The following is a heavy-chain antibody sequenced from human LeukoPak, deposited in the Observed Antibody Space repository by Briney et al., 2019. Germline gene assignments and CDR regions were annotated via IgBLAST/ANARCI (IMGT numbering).Heavy chain of an antibody. J-gene: IGHJ6*02. CDR3: ARECGLRYFDWSLLDYGMDV. V-gene: IGHV3-21*01. CDR2: ISSSSSYI. Sequence: GGSLRLSCAASGFTFSSYSVNWVRQAPGKGLEWVSSISSSSSYIYYADSVKGRFTISRDNAKNSLYLQMNRLRAEDTAVYYCARECGLRYFDWSLLDYGMDVWGQGTTVTVSS. D-gene: IGHD3-9*01. CDR1: GFTFSSYS.